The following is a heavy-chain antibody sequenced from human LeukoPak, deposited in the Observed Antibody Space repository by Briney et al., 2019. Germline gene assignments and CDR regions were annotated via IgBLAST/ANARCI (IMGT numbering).Heavy chain of an antibody. J-gene: IGHJ4*02. CDR1: GGSISSYY. V-gene: IGHV4-59*01. CDR3: ARDNVYDYVWGSYRYFDY. Sequence: SETLSLTCTVSGGSISSYYWSWIRQPPGKGLEWIGYIYYSGSTNYNPSLKSRVTISVDTSKNQFSLKLSSVTAADTAVYYCARDNVYDYVWGSYRYFDYWGQGTLVTVSS. D-gene: IGHD3-16*02. CDR2: IYYSGST.